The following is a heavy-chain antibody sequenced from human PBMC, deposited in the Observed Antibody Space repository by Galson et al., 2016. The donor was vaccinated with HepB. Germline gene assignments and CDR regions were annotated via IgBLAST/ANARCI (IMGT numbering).Heavy chain of an antibody. Sequence: SETLSLTCAVYGGSFSGYYWSWVRQPPGKGLEWIGEINHSGNTIYNPSLKSRVTISLDTPKNLFTLQLSSVTAADTAVYYCARDHARELIGNWGQGTLVTVYS. J-gene: IGHJ4*02. D-gene: IGHD1-26*01. CDR1: GGSFSGYY. V-gene: IGHV4-34*01. CDR2: INHSGNT. CDR3: ARDHARELIGN.